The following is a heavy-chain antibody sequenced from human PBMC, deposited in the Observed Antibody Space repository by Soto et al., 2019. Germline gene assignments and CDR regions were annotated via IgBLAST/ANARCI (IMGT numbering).Heavy chain of an antibody. D-gene: IGHD2-15*01. CDR1: GFTFSSYA. V-gene: IGHV3-30-3*01. J-gene: IGHJ6*02. Sequence: QVQLVESGGGVVQPGRSLRLSCAASGFTFSSYAMHWVRQAPGKGLEWVAVISYDGSNKYYADSVKGRFTISRDHSKNTVYLQMNNLRDGDTAVYYCARNRGNYCTGGSCYANYSYYYGMDVWGQGTTVTVSS. CDR2: ISYDGSNK. CDR3: ARNRGNYCTGGSCYANYSYYYGMDV.